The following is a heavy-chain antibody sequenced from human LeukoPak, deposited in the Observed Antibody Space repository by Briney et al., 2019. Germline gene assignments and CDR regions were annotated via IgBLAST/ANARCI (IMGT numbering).Heavy chain of an antibody. J-gene: IGHJ5*02. V-gene: IGHV5-51*01. CDR3: ARQGSIAAAGTGWFDP. CDR2: IYPGDSDT. CDR1: GYSFTSYW. Sequence: GESLKISCKGSGYSFTSYWIGWVRQMPGKGLEWTGIIYPGDSDTRYSPSFQGQVTISADKSISTAYLQWSSLKASDTAMYYCARQGSIAAAGTGWFDPWGQGTLVTVSS. D-gene: IGHD6-13*01.